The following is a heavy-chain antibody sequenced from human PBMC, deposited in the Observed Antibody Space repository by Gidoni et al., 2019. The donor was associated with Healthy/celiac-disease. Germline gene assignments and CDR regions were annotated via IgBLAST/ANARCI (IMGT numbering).Heavy chain of an antibody. CDR3: AKTNSQGIIAAAAAVGGGFDY. D-gene: IGHD6-13*01. J-gene: IGHJ4*02. V-gene: IGHV3-23*01. CDR1: AFPLSSYA. CDR2: ISGSGGST. Sequence: EVQLLESGGGLVQPGGSLRLSSAAPAFPLSSYAISWVRQAPGKGLGWVSAISGSGGSTYYADSVKGRFTISRDNSKNTLYLQMNSLRAEDTAVYYCAKTNSQGIIAAAAAVGGGFDYWGQGTLVTVSS.